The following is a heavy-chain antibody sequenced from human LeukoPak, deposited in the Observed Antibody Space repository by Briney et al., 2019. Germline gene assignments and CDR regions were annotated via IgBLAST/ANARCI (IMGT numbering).Heavy chain of an antibody. CDR3: VRGGYNPFDY. V-gene: IGHV4-34*01. D-gene: IGHD5-24*01. J-gene: IGHJ4*02. CDR1: GGSFSGYY. Sequence: SETLSLTCAVYGGSFSGYYWSWIRQPPGKGLEWIGEINHSGSTNYNPSLKSRVTISVDTSKNQFSLKLSSVTAADTAVYYCVRGGYNPFDYWGQGTLVTVSS. CDR2: INHSGST.